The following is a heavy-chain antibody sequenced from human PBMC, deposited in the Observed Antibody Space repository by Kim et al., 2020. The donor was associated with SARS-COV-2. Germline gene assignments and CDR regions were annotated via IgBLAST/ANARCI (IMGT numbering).Heavy chain of an antibody. CDR1: GFTFNTCP. Sequence: GGSLRLSCAASGFTFNTCPMNWVRQAPGKGLEWLSHISGPGDTIYYADSVEGRFTISRDNARNSLYLQMNSLRDEDTAIYFCTKDYSWSSDYWGQGTLVTVSS. J-gene: IGHJ4*02. CDR3: TKDYSWSSDY. V-gene: IGHV3-48*02. CDR2: ISGPGDTI. D-gene: IGHD6-13*01.